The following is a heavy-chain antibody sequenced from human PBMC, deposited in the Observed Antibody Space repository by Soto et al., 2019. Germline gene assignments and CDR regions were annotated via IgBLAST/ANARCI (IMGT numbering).Heavy chain of an antibody. D-gene: IGHD5-12*01. CDR2: IIPIFGTA. V-gene: IGHV1-69*13. CDR1: GGTFSSYA. Sequence: SVKVSCKASGGTFSSYAISWVRQAPGQGLEWMGGIIPIFGTANYAQKFQGRVTITADESTSTAYMELSSLRSEDTAVYYCARDLRDGYNFGDLVFRANYGMDVWGQGTTVTVSS. J-gene: IGHJ6*02. CDR3: ARDLRDGYNFGDLVFRANYGMDV.